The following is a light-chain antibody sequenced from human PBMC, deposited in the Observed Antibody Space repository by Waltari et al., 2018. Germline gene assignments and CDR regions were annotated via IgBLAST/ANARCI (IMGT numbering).Light chain of an antibody. J-gene: IGKJ2*01. Sequence: DAVMTQSPLSLPVTLGQPASISCRSSQSLVFSNGNIYLNWFHQRPGQSPRRLIYKVSNRDSGVPDRFSGSGSGTDFTLKISRVEAEDVGGVYYCMQAAHWPYTFGQWTKLEIK. CDR2: KVS. CDR1: QSLVFSNGNIY. CDR3: MQAAHWPYT. V-gene: IGKV2-30*01.